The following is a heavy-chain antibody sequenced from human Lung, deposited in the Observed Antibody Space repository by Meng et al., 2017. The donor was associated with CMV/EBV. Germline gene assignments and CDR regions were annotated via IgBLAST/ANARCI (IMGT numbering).Heavy chain of an antibody. V-gene: IGHV3-20*04. J-gene: IGHJ4*02. D-gene: IGHD6-13*01. CDR3: ARVWQQLEYYFDY. CDR1: GFTFDDYA. CDR2: INWNGGST. Sequence: GESXKISXAASGFTFDDYAMSWVRQVPGKGLEWVSGINWNGGSTRYVDSVKGRFTISRDNAKNSLYLQMNSLRAEDTAFYYCARVWQQLEYYFDYWGQGALVTVSS.